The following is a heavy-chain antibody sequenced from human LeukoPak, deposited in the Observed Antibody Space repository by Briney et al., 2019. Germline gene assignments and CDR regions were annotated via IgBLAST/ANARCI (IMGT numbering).Heavy chain of an antibody. CDR2: IKEDGTAK. CDR3: AGMVRGKIDY. Sequence: GGSLRLSCAASGFTFSAYWMHWVRQAPGKGLEWVANIKEDGTAKYYVGSVKGRFTISRDNAKNSVYLQMNSLRAEDTAVYYCAGMVRGKIDYWGQGTLVTVSS. V-gene: IGHV3-7*03. CDR1: GFTFSAYW. D-gene: IGHD3-10*01. J-gene: IGHJ4*02.